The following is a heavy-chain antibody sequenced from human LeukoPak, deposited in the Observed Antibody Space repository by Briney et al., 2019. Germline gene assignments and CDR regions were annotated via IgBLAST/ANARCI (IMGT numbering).Heavy chain of an antibody. Sequence: GESLKISCKGSGYTSTSYWIAWVRQMPGKGLEWMGIIYLGDSDTRYSPSFQGQVTISADKSIGTAYLQWRSLKASDTAMYYCARGSVDSIWSDYSGQGTLVTVSS. CDR1: GYTSTSYW. CDR3: ARGSVDSIWSDY. D-gene: IGHD6-13*01. CDR2: IYLGDSDT. J-gene: IGHJ4*02. V-gene: IGHV5-51*01.